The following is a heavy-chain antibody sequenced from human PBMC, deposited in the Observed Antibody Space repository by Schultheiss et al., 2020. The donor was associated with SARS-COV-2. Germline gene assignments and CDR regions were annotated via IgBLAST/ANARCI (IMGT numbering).Heavy chain of an antibody. CDR1: GFTFSSYW. D-gene: IGHD5-18*01. CDR2: IKQDGSEK. J-gene: IGHJ6*02. V-gene: IGHV3-7*03. CDR3: ARDGGSYGGPHHGMDV. Sequence: GESLKISCAASGFTFSSYWMSWVRQAPGKGLEWVANIKQDGSEKYYVDSVKGRFTISRDNAKNSLYLQMNSLRAEDTAVYYCARDGGSYGGPHHGMDVWGQGTTVTVSS.